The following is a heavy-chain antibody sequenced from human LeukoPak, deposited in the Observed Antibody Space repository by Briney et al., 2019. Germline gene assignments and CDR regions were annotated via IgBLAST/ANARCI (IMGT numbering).Heavy chain of an antibody. J-gene: IGHJ4*02. CDR2: ISAYNGNT. V-gene: IGHV1-18*01. CDR1: GYTFTSYG. D-gene: IGHD3-22*01. Sequence: ASVKVSCKASGYTFTSYGISWVRQAPGQGLEWMGWISAYNGNTNYAQKLQGRVTMTTDTSTSTAYMELRSLRSDDTAVYYCARDPGYYDSSGSHSYYFDYWGQGTLVTVSS. CDR3: ARDPGYYDSSGSHSYYFDY.